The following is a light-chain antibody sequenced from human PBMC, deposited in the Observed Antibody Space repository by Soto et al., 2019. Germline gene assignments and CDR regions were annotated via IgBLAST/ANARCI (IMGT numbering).Light chain of an antibody. J-gene: IGKJ4*01. CDR2: DAS. CDR3: QQRSNWPPLVT. Sequence: EIVLTQSPATLSLSPGERATLSCRASQTISTYLAWYQQKPGQVPRLLIYDASNRAPGIPARFSGSGSGTDFTLTISSLEPEDFAVYYCQQRSNWPPLVTFGAGTKVEIK. CDR1: QTISTY. V-gene: IGKV3-11*01.